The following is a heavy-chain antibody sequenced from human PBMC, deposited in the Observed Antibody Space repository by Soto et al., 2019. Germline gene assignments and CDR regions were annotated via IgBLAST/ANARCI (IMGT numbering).Heavy chain of an antibody. J-gene: IGHJ4*02. Sequence: GGSLRLSCAASGFTFSNAWMSWVRQAPGKGLEWVGRIKSKTDGGTTDYAAPVKGRFTISRDDSKNTLYLQMNSLKTEDTAVYYCTTDYVEMATITMDYWGQGTLVTVSS. CDR3: TTDYVEMATITMDY. CDR2: IKSKTDGGTT. V-gene: IGHV3-15*01. D-gene: IGHD5-12*01. CDR1: GFTFSNAW.